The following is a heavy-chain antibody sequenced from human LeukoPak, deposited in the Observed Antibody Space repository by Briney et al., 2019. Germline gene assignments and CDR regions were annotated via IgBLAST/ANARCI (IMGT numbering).Heavy chain of an antibody. CDR2: IIPILGIA. CDR1: GGTFSSYT. V-gene: IGHV1-69*02. CDR3: AILSGYLPRNFDY. D-gene: IGHD3-22*01. Sequence: SVKVSCKASGGTFSSYTISWVRQAPGQGLEWMGRIIPILGIANYTQKFQGRVTITADKSTSTAYMELSSLRSEDTAVYYCAILSGYLPRNFDYWGQGTLVTVSS. J-gene: IGHJ4*02.